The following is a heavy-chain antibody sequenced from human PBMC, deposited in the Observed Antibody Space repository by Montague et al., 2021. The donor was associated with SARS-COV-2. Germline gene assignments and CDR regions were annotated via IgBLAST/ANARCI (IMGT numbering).Heavy chain of an antibody. CDR3: ARSQDCSTTSCHFDY. Sequence: SETLSLTCTVSGDSISNYYWSWIRQPPGKGLEWIAYIYFSGSTNYNPSLESRVSISVITSRNQLSLRLRSVTAADTAVYYCARSQDCSTTSCHFDYWGQGTLVTVSS. D-gene: IGHD2-2*01. CDR1: GDSISNYY. J-gene: IGHJ4*02. V-gene: IGHV4-59*08. CDR2: IYFSGST.